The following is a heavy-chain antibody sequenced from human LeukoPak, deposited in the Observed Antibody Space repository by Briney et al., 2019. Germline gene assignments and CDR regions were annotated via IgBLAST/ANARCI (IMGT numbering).Heavy chain of an antibody. CDR1: GGSMSSYY. CDR3: ARDATAGNFDY. J-gene: IGHJ4*02. D-gene: IGHD6-13*01. V-gene: IGHV4-59*01. Sequence: SETLSLTCTVSGGSMSSYYWSWIRQPPGEGLEYIGYIYYTGSTYYNPSLKSRVTISVDTSKKQFSLRLSSLTAADTAVYYCARDATAGNFDYWGQGTLVTVSS. CDR2: IYYTGST.